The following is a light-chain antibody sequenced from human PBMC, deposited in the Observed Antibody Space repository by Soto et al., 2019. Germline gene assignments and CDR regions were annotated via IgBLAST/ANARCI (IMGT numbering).Light chain of an antibody. J-gene: IGLJ2*01. CDR2: EDI. Sequence: QSALTQPASVSGSPGQSITISCTGSSSDVGRYNLVSWYQQHPGKAPKHMIYEDIERPSGVSNRFSGSKSGNTASLTISGFQTEDEADYYCCSYAGGTSVVFGGGTKLTVL. CDR3: CSYAGGTSVV. V-gene: IGLV2-23*01. CDR1: SSDVGRYNL.